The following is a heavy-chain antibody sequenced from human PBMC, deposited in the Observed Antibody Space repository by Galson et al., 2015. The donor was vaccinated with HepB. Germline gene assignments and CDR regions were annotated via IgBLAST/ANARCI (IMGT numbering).Heavy chain of an antibody. CDR3: AREAKFLYSSGWYDQMNYYYYGMDV. V-gene: IGHV6-1*01. CDR1: GGSVSSNSAA. Sequence: CAISGGSVSSNSAAWNWIRQSPSRGLEWLGRTYYRSKWYNDYAVSVKSRITINPDTSKNQFSLQLNSVTPEDTAVYYCAREAKFLYSSGWYDQMNYYYYGMDVWGQGTTVTVSS. CDR2: TYYRSKWYN. J-gene: IGHJ6*02. D-gene: IGHD6-19*01.